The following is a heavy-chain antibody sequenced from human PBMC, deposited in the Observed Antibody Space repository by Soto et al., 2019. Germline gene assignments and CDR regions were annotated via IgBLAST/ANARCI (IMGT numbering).Heavy chain of an antibody. CDR1: GFTFSSYS. V-gene: IGHV3-48*02. D-gene: IGHD1-26*01. CDR3: AREGVWNEWELPLASVRASSYYGMDV. Sequence: EVQLVESGGGLVQPGGSLRLTCAASGFTFSSYSMNWVRQAPGKGLEWVSYISSSSSTIYYADSVKGRFTISRDNDKKTQYLQMNSLRDEDTAVYYCAREGVWNEWELPLASVRASSYYGMDVCGQGTTVTVSS. J-gene: IGHJ6*02. CDR2: ISSSSSTI.